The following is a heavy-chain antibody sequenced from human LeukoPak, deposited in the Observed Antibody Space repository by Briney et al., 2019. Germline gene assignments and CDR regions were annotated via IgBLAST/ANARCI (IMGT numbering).Heavy chain of an antibody. CDR3: AKDKDDYYGSGFGKVFDY. J-gene: IGHJ4*02. CDR2: ISGSGGST. D-gene: IGHD3-10*01. CDR1: GFTFSSYA. V-gene: IGHV3-23*01. Sequence: GGSLRLSCAASGFTFSSYAMSWVRQAPGKGLEWVSAISGSGGSTYYADSVKGRFTISRDNSKNTLYLQMNSLRAEDMAVYYCAKDKDDYYGSGFGKVFDYWGQGTLVTVSS.